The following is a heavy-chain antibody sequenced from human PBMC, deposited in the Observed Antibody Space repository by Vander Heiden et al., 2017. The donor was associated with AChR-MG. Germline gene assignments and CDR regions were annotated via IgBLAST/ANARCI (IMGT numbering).Heavy chain of an antibody. J-gene: IGHJ3*02. CDR2: SSSSSNVI. CDR3: ARDAGDWDAGNDAVDS. Sequence: EVQLVASGGGLVQPGGSLRLSCAASGFPFTSYSMTWVRQAPGKGLEWIADSSSSSNVIDYGDSVQGRFTISRDNAKNSLYLQMNSLTAEDTAVDNGARDAGDWDAGNDAVDSGGKGTLVTGSS. CDR1: GFPFTSYS. V-gene: IGHV3-48*01. D-gene: IGHD1-1*01.